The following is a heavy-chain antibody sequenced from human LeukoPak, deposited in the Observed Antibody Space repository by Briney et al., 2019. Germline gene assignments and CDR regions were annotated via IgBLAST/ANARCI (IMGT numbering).Heavy chain of an antibody. V-gene: IGHV4-39*01. CDR1: GGSISSSSYY. J-gene: IGHJ6*02. CDR3: ARRANGMDV. Sequence: SETLSLTCTVSGGSISSSSYYWGWIREPPGKGLEWIGSTYYSGSTYYNPSLKSRVTISVDTSKNQFSLKLSSVTAADTAVYYCARRANGMDVWGQGTTVTVSS. CDR2: TYYSGST.